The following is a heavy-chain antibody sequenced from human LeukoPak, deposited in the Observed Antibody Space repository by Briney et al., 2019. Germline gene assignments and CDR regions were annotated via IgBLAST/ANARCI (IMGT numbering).Heavy chain of an antibody. Sequence: SETLSLTCAVYGGSFRGYYWSWIRQPPGKGLEWIGEINHSGSTNYNPSLKSRVTISVDTSKNQFSLELSSVTAADTAVYYCARRRPVGSGRTNWFDPCGQGTLVTVSS. D-gene: IGHD3-10*01. CDR2: INHSGST. CDR1: GGSFRGYY. J-gene: IGHJ5*02. CDR3: ARRRPVGSGRTNWFDP. V-gene: IGHV4-34*01.